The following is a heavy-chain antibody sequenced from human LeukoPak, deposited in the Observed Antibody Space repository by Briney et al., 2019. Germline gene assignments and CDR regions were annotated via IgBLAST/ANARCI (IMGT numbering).Heavy chain of an antibody. CDR3: ARSRAAMAHYYYYMDV. CDR2: IYHSGST. V-gene: IGHV4-4*02. CDR1: GGSISSSNW. J-gene: IGHJ6*03. D-gene: IGHD5-18*01. Sequence: SETLSLTCAVSGGSISSSNWWSWVRQPPGKGLEWIGEIYHSGSTNYSPSLKSRVTISVDKSKNQFSLKLSSVTAADTAVYYCARSRAAMAHYYYYMDVWGKGTTVTVSS.